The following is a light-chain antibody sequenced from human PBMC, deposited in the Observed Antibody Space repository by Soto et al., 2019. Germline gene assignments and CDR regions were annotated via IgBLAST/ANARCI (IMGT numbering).Light chain of an antibody. V-gene: IGKV3-20*01. CDR2: AAS. Sequence: EIVSSQSPATVSLSPGERATLSCRASQSVSSYLAWYQQKPGQAPRFLIYAASRRATGIPDRFSGSGSGTDFTLTISRLEPEDFAVYYCQQYGSSPWTFGQGTKVDIK. CDR3: QQYGSSPWT. CDR1: QSVSSY. J-gene: IGKJ1*01.